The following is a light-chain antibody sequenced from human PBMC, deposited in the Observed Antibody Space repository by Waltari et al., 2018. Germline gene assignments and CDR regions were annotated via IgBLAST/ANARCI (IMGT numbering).Light chain of an antibody. J-gene: IGLJ2*01. CDR3: SSYAGSNTWV. V-gene: IGLV2-11*01. CDR1: SSDIGGYNY. Sequence: QAALTQPRSVSGSPGQSVTISCTGTSSDIGGYNYVSWYQQHPGTAPKLMIYEVSKRPSGVSDRCSGAKSGNTASLTISGLQAEDEADYYCSSYAGSNTWVFGGGTRLTVL. CDR2: EVS.